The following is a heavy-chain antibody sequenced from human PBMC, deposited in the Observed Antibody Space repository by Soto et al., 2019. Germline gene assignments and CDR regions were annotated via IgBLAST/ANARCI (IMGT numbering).Heavy chain of an antibody. CDR3: ARDGSYDSSGYYYYYGIDV. Sequence: SQTLSLTCAISVDSVSSNSAAWNWIRQSPSRGLEWLGRTYYRSKWYNDYAVSVKSRITINPDTSKNQFSLQLNSVTPEDTAVYYCARDGSYDSSGYYYYYGIDVWGQGTTVTVSS. CDR1: VDSVSSNSAA. D-gene: IGHD3-22*01. CDR2: TYYRSKWYN. V-gene: IGHV6-1*01. J-gene: IGHJ6*02.